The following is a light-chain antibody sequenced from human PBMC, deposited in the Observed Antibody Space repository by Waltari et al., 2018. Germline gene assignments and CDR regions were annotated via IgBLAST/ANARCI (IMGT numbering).Light chain of an antibody. J-gene: IGKJ1*01. CDR2: DAS. V-gene: IGKV3-11*01. CDR3: QQCKNSPPT. Sequence: EIVLTQSPATLSLSPGEGATLSCRASQSVSSQLVWYQQKRGPAPRLLIYDASNRATGIPARFSGSGSGTDFTLTISSLEPEDFAVYYCQQCKNSPPTFGQGTKVEIK. CDR1: QSVSSQ.